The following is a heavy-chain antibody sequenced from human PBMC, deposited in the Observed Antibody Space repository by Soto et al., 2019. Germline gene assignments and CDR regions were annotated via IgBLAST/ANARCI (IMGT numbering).Heavy chain of an antibody. J-gene: IGHJ4*02. Sequence: QVQLVQSGAELKKPGASVKVSCKASGYTFTSYDINWVRQATGQGLEWLGWMNPNSGNTGYAQKFQGRVTMTRNTFIVTVYMELSSLRSEDMAIYYYWSAIAVASTGLDYWGQGTLVTVSS. D-gene: IGHD6-19*01. CDR1: GYTFTSYD. CDR2: MNPNSGNT. V-gene: IGHV1-8*01. CDR3: WSAIAVASTGLDY.